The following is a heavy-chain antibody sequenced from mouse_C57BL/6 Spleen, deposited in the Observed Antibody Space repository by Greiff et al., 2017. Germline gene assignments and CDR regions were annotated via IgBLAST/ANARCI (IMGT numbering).Heavy chain of an antibody. D-gene: IGHD2-4*01. CDR3: TGIYDYDGYLDY. CDR2: IRLKSDNYAT. CDR1: GFTFSNYW. V-gene: IGHV6-3*01. J-gene: IGHJ2*01. Sequence: EVQLQESGGGLVQPGGSMKLSCVASGFTFSNYWMNWVRQSPEKGLEWVAQIRLKSDNYATNYAESVKGRFTISRDDSKSSVYLQMNNLRAEDIGIYYCTGIYDYDGYLDYWGQGTTLTVSS.